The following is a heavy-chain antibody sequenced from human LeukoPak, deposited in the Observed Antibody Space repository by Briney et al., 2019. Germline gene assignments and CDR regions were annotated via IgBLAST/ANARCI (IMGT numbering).Heavy chain of an antibody. CDR2: SSYDGDNK. CDR3: AKDKGAYGSETGFDI. J-gene: IGHJ4*02. Sequence: GGSLRLSCAASGFTFSNYGMRWVRQAPGKGLEWVAVSSYDGDNKYYADSVKGRFTISRDISKITLYLQMNSLRPEDTAVYYCAKDKGAYGSETGFDIWGQGILVTVSS. D-gene: IGHD4-17*01. CDR1: GFTFSNYG. V-gene: IGHV3-30*18.